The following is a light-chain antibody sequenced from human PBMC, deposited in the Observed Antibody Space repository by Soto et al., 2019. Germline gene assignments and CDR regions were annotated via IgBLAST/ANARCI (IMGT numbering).Light chain of an antibody. CDR3: QHFGNSLWT. CDR1: QSVASRN. Sequence: EILLTQSPGTLSLSPGERATLSCRASQSVASRNLAWYQQKSGQAPRLLIYGASSRAIHTPDRFSGSGSATDFTLTISGLEHEDFAVYYCQHFGNSLWTFGQGTK. V-gene: IGKV3-20*01. CDR2: GAS. J-gene: IGKJ1*01.